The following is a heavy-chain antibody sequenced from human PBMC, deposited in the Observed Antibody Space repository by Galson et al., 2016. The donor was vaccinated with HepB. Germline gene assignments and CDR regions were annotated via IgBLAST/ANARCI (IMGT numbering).Heavy chain of an antibody. D-gene: IGHD3-10*01. Sequence: ETLSLTCIVSCGSISSSRYYWGWIRQPPGKGLEWIGSFYYSGSTLYNPSLKSRVTISVDTSKNQFSLKLRYVTASDMAVYYCARHGGGFGDLISGGMDVWGQGTTVTVAS. J-gene: IGHJ6*02. V-gene: IGHV4-39*01. CDR3: ARHGGGFGDLISGGMDV. CDR1: CGSISSSRYY. CDR2: FYYSGST.